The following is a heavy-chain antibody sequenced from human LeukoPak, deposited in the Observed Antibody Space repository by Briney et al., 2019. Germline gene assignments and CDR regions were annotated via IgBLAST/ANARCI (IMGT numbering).Heavy chain of an antibody. D-gene: IGHD1-26*01. J-gene: IGHJ4*02. CDR2: INQDGSEK. V-gene: IGHV3-7*01. CDR1: GFTLSNYW. Sequence: PGGSLRLSCAASGFTLSNYWMNWVRQAPGKGLEWVANINQDGSEKYYVDSVKGRFTISRDNAKNSLYLQMNSLRAEDTAVYYCARVVKGSFDYWGQGTLVTVSS. CDR3: ARVVKGSFDY.